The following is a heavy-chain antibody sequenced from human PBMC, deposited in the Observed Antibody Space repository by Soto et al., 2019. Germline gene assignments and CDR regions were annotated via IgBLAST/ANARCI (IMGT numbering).Heavy chain of an antibody. CDR2: IIPILGIA. CDR1: GGTFSSYT. Sequence: QVQLVQSGAEVKKPGSSVKVSCKASGGTFSSYTISWVRQAPGQGLEWMGRIIPILGIANYAQKFQGRVTITADKSTSTAYMELSSLRSEDTAVYYCATGPTTGIGGGWGQGTLVTVSS. V-gene: IGHV1-69*02. D-gene: IGHD3-10*01. CDR3: ATGPTTGIGGG. J-gene: IGHJ4*02.